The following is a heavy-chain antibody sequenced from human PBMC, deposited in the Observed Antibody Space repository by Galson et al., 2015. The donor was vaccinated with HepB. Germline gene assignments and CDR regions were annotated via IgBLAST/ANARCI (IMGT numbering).Heavy chain of an antibody. Sequence: LSLTCAVYGGSFSGYYWSWIRQPPGKGLEWIGEINHSGSTNYNPSLKSRVTISVDTSKNQFSLKLSSVTAADTAVYYCARDIVATIHNWFDPWGQGTLVTVSS. V-gene: IGHV4-34*01. CDR3: ARDIVATIHNWFDP. J-gene: IGHJ5*02. CDR2: INHSGST. D-gene: IGHD5-12*01. CDR1: GGSFSGYY.